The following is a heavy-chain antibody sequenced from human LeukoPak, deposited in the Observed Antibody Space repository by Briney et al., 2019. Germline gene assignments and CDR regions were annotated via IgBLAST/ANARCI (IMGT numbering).Heavy chain of an antibody. D-gene: IGHD6-13*01. CDR3: ARGQQLVAY. CDR1: GVSISIYY. Sequence: PTETLSLTCTVSGVSISIYYWSWIRQPPGKGLEWIGYIYYSGSTNYNPSLKSRVTISVDTSKNQFSLKLNSVTAADTAVYYCARGQQLVAYWGQGTLVTVSS. V-gene: IGHV4-59*01. CDR2: IYYSGST. J-gene: IGHJ4*02.